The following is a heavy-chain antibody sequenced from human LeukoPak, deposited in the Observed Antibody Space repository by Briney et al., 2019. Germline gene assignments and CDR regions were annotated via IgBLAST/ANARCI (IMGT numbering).Heavy chain of an antibody. CDR2: ARNKADRYTT. D-gene: IGHD1-26*01. J-gene: IGHJ6*01. V-gene: IGHV3-72*01. CDR3: APKISGSMDV. Sequence: GGSLRLSCAASGFTFSDHYMDWVLQAPGKGLEWVGRARNKADRYTTEYAASVKGRFTISRDDSKSSVYLQMNSLKTEDTAVYYCAPKISGSMDVWGQGTTVTVSS. CDR1: GFTFSDHY.